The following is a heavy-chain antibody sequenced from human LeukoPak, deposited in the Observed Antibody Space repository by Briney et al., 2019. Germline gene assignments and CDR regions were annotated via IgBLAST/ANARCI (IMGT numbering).Heavy chain of an antibody. CDR2: ITGSGTNT. V-gene: IGHV3-23*01. J-gene: IGHJ4*02. CDR1: GFTFINYA. D-gene: IGHD3-9*01. CDR3: VIWGDYDVLTGYYVPDY. Sequence: GASLRLSCVASGFTFINYAMSWVRQAPGKGLEWVSAITGSGTNTYYADSLKGRFTISRDNSKNTVFLQMNSLRPEDTAIYYCVIWGDYDVLTGYYVPDYWGQGTLVTVSS.